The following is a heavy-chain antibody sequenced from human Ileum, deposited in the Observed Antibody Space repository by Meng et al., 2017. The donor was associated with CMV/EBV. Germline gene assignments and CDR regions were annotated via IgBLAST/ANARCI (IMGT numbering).Heavy chain of an antibody. J-gene: IGHJ4*02. V-gene: IGHV4-61*02. D-gene: IGHD2-21*01. Sequence: VQRQHSGPRLVNPSQTLSRTGSVSGDSIRSDNTHWSGIRQPAGKGLEGMGQRHKNGNNNYNASLKSRVTISIDTSKNQFSLTLTSVTAAETAVYYCAIYYGGVGGRGYWAQGTLVTVSS. CDR1: GDSIRSDNTH. CDR3: AIYYGGVGGRGY. CDR2: RHKNGNN.